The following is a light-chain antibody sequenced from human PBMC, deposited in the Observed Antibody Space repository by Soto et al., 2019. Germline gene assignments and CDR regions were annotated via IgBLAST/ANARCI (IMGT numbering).Light chain of an antibody. CDR1: TGAVTSGYY. CDR2: SIS. Sequence: AVVTQEPSLTVSPGGTVTLTCASSTGAVTSGYYPNWFQQKPGQAPSVLIYSISNKHSWTPARFSGFLLGDKAALTLSGVQPEDEAEYYCLLYYDGAWVFGGGTKLTVL. V-gene: IGLV7-43*01. J-gene: IGLJ3*02. CDR3: LLYYDGAWV.